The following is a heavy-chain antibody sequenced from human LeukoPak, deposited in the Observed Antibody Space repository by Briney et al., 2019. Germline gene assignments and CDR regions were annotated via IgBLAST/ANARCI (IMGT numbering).Heavy chain of an antibody. D-gene: IGHD3-10*01. CDR3: ARDPSITMVRGVILDY. CDR2: ITSSGRYI. CDR1: GFTFSSYS. Sequence: GGSLRLSCAASGFTFSSYSMNWVRQAPGKGLERVSSITSSGRYIYYADSVKGRFTISRDNSKNTLYLQMNSLRAEDTAVYYCARDPSITMVRGVILDYWGQGTLVTVSS. J-gene: IGHJ4*02. V-gene: IGHV3-21*01.